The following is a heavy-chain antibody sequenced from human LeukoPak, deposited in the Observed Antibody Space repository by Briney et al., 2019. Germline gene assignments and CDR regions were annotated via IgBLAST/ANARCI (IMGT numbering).Heavy chain of an antibody. CDR1: GGSISSGGYY. CDR3: ARESGTVTTHFDY. D-gene: IGHD4-17*01. CDR2: IYYSGST. Sequence: SETLSLTCTVSGGSISSGGYYWSWIRQHPGKGLEWIGYIYYSGSTYYNPPLKSRVTISVDTSKNQFSLKLSSVTAADTAVYYCARESGTVTTHFDYWGQGTLVTVSS. V-gene: IGHV4-31*03. J-gene: IGHJ4*02.